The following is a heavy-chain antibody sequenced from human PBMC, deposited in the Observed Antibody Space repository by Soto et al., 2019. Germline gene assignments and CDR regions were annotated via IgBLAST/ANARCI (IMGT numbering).Heavy chain of an antibody. CDR2: IYYSGST. V-gene: IGHV4-59*08. CDR3: ARLWSAGRYYGSGYYYYMDV. CDR1: GGSISSYY. J-gene: IGHJ6*03. D-gene: IGHD3-10*01. Sequence: PSETLSLTCTVSGGSISSYYWSWIRQPPGKGLEWIGYIYYSGSTNYNPSLKSRVTISVDTSKNQFSLKLSSVTAADTAVYYCARLWSAGRYYGSGYYYYMDVWGKGTAVTVSS.